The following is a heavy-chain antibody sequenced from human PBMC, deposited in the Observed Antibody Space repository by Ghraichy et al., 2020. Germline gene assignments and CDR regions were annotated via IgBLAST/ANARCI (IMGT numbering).Heavy chain of an antibody. V-gene: IGHV3-11*01. CDR3: ARDEYCNCTSCYNWFDP. Sequence: GGSLRLSCADSGFTFSDYYMSWIRQAPGKGLEWVSYISSSGSTIYYADSVKGRFIISRDNAKNSLYLQMNSLRAEDTAVYYCARDEYCNCTSCYNWFDPWGQGTLVTVSS. CDR1: GFTFSDYY. J-gene: IGHJ5*02. D-gene: IGHD2-2*01. CDR2: ISSSGSTI.